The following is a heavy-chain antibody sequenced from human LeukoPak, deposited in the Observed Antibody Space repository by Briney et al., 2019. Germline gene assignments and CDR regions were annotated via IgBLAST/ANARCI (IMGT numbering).Heavy chain of an antibody. CDR2: INPNSGGT. Sequence: ASVKVSCKASGYTFTGYYMHWVRQAPGQGLEWMGWINPNSGGTNYAQKFQGRVTMTRDTSISTAYMELSRLRSDDTAVYYCARDRVGLWSALGYFDYWGQGTLVTVSS. CDR3: ARDRVGLWSALGYFDY. D-gene: IGHD4/OR15-4a*01. CDR1: GYTFTGYY. J-gene: IGHJ4*02. V-gene: IGHV1-2*02.